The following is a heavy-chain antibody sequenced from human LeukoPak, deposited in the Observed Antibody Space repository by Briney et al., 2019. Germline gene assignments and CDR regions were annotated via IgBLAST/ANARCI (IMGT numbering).Heavy chain of an antibody. CDR3: ARPTGRGGYPTDPFDI. D-gene: IGHD6-25*01. Sequence: PSGTLSLTCAVSGGSIRSSNWWSWVRQPPGKGLEGSGEIYHSGGTTNCNPSLKSRVTISVDKSKNQFSLQLSSVTAAATDLYYCARPTGRGGYPTDPFDIWGQGTMVTVSS. J-gene: IGHJ3*02. V-gene: IGHV4-4*02. CDR2: IYHSGGTT. CDR1: GGSIRSSNW.